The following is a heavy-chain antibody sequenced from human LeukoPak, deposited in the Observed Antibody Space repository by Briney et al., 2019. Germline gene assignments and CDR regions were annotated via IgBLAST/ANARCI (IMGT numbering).Heavy chain of an antibody. CDR3: TRAASMDV. Sequence: SETLSLTCTVSGGSFTSGHYYWNWVRQHPGKGLEWIGYIFYTGSTYYNPSLKSRVTISVDMSKNRFSLNLSSVTAADTAVYYCTRAASMDVWGQGTTVTVSS. CDR1: GGSFTSGHYY. CDR2: IFYTGST. V-gene: IGHV4-31*03. J-gene: IGHJ6*02.